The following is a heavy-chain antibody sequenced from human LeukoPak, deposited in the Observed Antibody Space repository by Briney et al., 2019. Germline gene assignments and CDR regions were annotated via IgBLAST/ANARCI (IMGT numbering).Heavy chain of an antibody. Sequence: SETLSLTCTVSGGSISSYYWSWIRQPAGKGLEWIGRIYTSGSTNYNPSLKSRVTMSVDTSKNQSSLKLSSVTAADTAVYYCARDFGSSSTNYYYYMDVWGKGTTVTISS. D-gene: IGHD6-13*01. V-gene: IGHV4-4*07. CDR1: GGSISSYY. CDR2: IYTSGST. CDR3: ARDFGSSSTNYYYYMDV. J-gene: IGHJ6*03.